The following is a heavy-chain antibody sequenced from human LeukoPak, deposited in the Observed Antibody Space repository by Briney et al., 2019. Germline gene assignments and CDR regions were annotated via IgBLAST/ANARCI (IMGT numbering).Heavy chain of an antibody. Sequence: KASETLSLTCAVYGGSFSGYYWSWIRQPPGKGLEWIGEINHSGSTNYNPSLKSRVTISVDTSKNQFSLKLSSVTAADTAVYYCARNRRVGDCYFGWFDPWGQGTLVTVSS. J-gene: IGHJ5*02. CDR2: INHSGST. V-gene: IGHV4-34*01. D-gene: IGHD2-21*02. CDR1: GGSFSGYY. CDR3: ARNRRVGDCYFGWFDP.